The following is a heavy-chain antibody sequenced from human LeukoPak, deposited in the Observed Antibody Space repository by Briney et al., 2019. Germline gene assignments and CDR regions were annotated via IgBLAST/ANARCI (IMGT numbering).Heavy chain of an antibody. CDR1: GWSFSGYY. CDR2: INHSGST. J-gene: IGHJ6*03. V-gene: IGHV4-34*01. CDR3: ARGPRKRPRNSYYYYMDV. D-gene: IGHD1-1*01. Sequence: PSETLSLTCAVSGWSFSGYYWSWIRQPPGKGLEWIGSINHSGSTNYNPSLKSRVTISVDTSKNQFYLKLSSVTAADTAVYYCARGPRKRPRNSYYYYMDVWGKGTTVTVSS.